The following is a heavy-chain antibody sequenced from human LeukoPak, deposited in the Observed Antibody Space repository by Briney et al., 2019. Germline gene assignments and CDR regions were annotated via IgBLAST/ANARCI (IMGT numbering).Heavy chain of an antibody. CDR2: ISHDGSNK. Sequence: GRSLRLSCAASGFTFSSYGMHWVRQAPGKGLEWVAVISHDGSNKYYADSVKGRFTISRDNSKNTLYLQMNSLRAEDTAVYYCAKDSYSSSWYPTFDYWGQGTLVTVSS. CDR3: AKDSYSSSWYPTFDY. J-gene: IGHJ4*02. D-gene: IGHD6-13*01. V-gene: IGHV3-30*18. CDR1: GFTFSSYG.